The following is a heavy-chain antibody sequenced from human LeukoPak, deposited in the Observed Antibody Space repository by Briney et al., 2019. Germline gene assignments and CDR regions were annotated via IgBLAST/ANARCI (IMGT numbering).Heavy chain of an antibody. CDR3: ARDQRWFGESYGMDV. Sequence: PSETLSLACTVSGGSISSGDYYWSWIRQHPGKGLEWIGYIYYSGSTYYNPSLKSRVTISVDTSKNQFSLKLSSVTAADTAVYYCARDQRWFGESYGMDVWGQGTTVTVSS. D-gene: IGHD3-10*01. V-gene: IGHV4-31*03. CDR2: IYYSGST. CDR1: GGSISSGDYY. J-gene: IGHJ6*02.